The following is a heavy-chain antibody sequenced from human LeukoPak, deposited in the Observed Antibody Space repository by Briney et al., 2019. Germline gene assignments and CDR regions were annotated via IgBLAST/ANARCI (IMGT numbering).Heavy chain of an antibody. V-gene: IGHV3-21*04. CDR1: GFTFSSYS. J-gene: IGHJ4*02. Sequence: GGSLRLSCAASGFTFSSYSMNWVRQAPGKGLEWASSISSSSSYIYYADSVKGRFTISRDNSKNTLYLQMNSLRAEDTAVYYCAKDMRFDWTPYYFDFWGQGTLVTVSS. D-gene: IGHD3-9*01. CDR2: ISSSSSYI. CDR3: AKDMRFDWTPYYFDF.